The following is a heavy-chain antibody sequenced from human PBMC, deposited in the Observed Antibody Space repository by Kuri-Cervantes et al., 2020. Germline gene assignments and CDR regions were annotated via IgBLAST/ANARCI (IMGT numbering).Heavy chain of an antibody. J-gene: IGHJ5*01. CDR1: GFTFSTYA. V-gene: IGHV3-23*01. CDR3: AKERNCPTPSCYQGGGNWFDS. CDR2: ISNSVDNT. D-gene: IGHD2-2*01. Sequence: GESLKISCAASGFTFSTYAMTWVRQAPGKGLEWVSAISNSVDNTYYADSVKGRFTISRDNSKNTLYLHMNSLRAEDTAIYYCAKERNCPTPSCYQGGGNWFDSWGQGILVTVSS.